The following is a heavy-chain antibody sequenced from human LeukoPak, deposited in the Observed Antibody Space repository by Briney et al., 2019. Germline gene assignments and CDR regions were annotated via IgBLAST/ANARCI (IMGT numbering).Heavy chain of an antibody. J-gene: IGHJ4*02. CDR2: IHSGGNT. Sequence: GRSLRLSCAASGFTFSSYGMHWVRQAPGKGLEWVSVIHSGGNTYYADSVKGRFTISRDNSKNTLYLQMNSLRAEDTAVYYCTRDLNSGGSCWGQGTLVTVSS. CDR3: TRDLNSGGSC. V-gene: IGHV3-53*01. CDR1: GFTFSSYG. D-gene: IGHD2-15*01.